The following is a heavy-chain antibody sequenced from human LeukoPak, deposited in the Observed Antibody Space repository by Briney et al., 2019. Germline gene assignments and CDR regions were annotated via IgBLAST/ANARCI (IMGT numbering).Heavy chain of an antibody. CDR1: GFTFSSYG. Sequence: GGSLRLSCAASGFTFSSYGMHWVRQAPGKGLEWVAVIWYDGSNKYYADSVKGRFTISRDNSKNTLYLQMNSLRAEDTAVYYCARVCGCGSCFDYWGQGTLVTVSS. CDR3: ARVCGCGSCFDY. D-gene: IGHD2-15*01. CDR2: IWYDGSNK. J-gene: IGHJ4*02. V-gene: IGHV3-33*01.